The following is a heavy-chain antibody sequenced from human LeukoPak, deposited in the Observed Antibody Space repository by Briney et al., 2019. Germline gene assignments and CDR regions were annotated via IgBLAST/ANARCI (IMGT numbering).Heavy chain of an antibody. CDR3: ARDGNWNYAGALDY. J-gene: IGHJ4*02. CDR1: GFTVSSNY. Sequence: QSGGSLRLSCAASGFTVSSNYMSWVRQAPGKGLEWVSVIYSGGSTYYADSVKGRFTISRDNSKNTLYLQMNSLRAEDTAVYYCARDGNWNYAGALDYWGQGTLVTVSS. CDR2: IYSGGST. D-gene: IGHD1-7*01. V-gene: IGHV3-66*01.